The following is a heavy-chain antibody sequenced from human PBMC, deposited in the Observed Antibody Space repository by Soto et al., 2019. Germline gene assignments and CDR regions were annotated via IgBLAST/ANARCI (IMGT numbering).Heavy chain of an antibody. D-gene: IGHD3-10*01. V-gene: IGHV3-30*18. CDR2: ISYDGSNK. Sequence: GGSLRLSCAASGFTFSSYGMHWVRQAPGKGLEWVAVISYDGSNKYYADSVKGRFTISRDNSKNTLYLQMNSLRAEDTAVYYCAKGYYNYYGPAEYWGQGTLVTVSS. J-gene: IGHJ4*02. CDR3: AKGYYNYYGPAEY. CDR1: GFTFSSYG.